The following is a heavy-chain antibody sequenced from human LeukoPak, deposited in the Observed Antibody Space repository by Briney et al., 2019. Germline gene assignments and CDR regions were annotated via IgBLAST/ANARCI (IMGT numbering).Heavy chain of an antibody. D-gene: IGHD4-17*01. CDR2: INPNSGGT. CDR1: GYTFTGYY. CDR3: ARPVKSTVTTVPEFGY. Sequence: ASVKVSCKASGYTFTGYYMHWVRQAPGQGLEWMGWINPNSGGTNYAQKFQGRVTMTRDTSISTAYMELSRLRSDDTAVYYCARPVKSTVTTVPEFGYWGQGTLVTVSS. J-gene: IGHJ4*02. V-gene: IGHV1-2*02.